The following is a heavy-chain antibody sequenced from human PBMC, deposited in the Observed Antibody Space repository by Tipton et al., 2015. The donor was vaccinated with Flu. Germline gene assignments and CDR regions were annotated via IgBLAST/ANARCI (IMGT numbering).Heavy chain of an antibody. CDR1: GGSISSSSYY. Sequence: TLSLTCTVSGGSISSSSYYWGWIRQPPGKGLEWIGSIYYSGSTYYNPSLKSRVTLSVDTSKNQFSLKLSSVTAADTAVYYCARRPLRPSKFEIDYWGQGTLVTVSS. J-gene: IGHJ4*02. CDR3: ARRPLRPSKFEIDY. V-gene: IGHV4-39*01. CDR2: IYYSGST. D-gene: IGHD3-10*02.